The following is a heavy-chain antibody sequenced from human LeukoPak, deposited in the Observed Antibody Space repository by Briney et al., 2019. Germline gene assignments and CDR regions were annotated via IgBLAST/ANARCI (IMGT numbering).Heavy chain of an antibody. CDR2: IYYSGST. CDR3: ARAEWEIPFDY. V-gene: IGHV4-30-4*08. D-gene: IGHD1-26*01. Sequence: SQTLSLTCTVSGGSISSGDYYWSWIRQPSGKGLEWIGYIYYSGSTYYNPSLKSRVTISVDTSKNQFSLKLSSVTAADTAVYYCARAEWEIPFDYWGQGTLVTVSS. J-gene: IGHJ4*02. CDR1: GGSISSGDYY.